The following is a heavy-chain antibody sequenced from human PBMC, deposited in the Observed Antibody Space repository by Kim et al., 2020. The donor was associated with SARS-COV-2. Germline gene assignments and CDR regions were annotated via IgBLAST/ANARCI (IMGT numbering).Heavy chain of an antibody. CDR3: AKGGWERVPYYYGMDV. J-gene: IGHJ6*02. V-gene: IGHV3-33*06. D-gene: IGHD1-1*01. CDR1: GFTFSSYG. CDR2: IWYDGSNK. Sequence: GGSLRLSCAASGFTFSSYGMHWVRQAPGKGLEWVAVIWYDGSNKYYADSVKGRFTISRDNSKNTLYLQMNSLRAEDTAVYYCAKGGWERVPYYYGMDVWGQGTTVTVSS.